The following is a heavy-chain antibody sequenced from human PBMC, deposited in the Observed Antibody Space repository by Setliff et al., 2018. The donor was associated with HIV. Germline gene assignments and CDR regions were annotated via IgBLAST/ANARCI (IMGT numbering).Heavy chain of an antibody. V-gene: IGHV4-59*01. J-gene: IGHJ6*03. CDR3: AREIGAIWAYYYHMDV. Sequence: SETLSLTCTVSGGSISSYYWTWIRPPPGKGLEWIGYLYYSGSTYYNPSLKSRVTISIDTSKNKLSPKLNSVTAADTAVYYCAREIGAIWAYYYHMDVWGKGTTVTVSS. D-gene: IGHD3-3*01. CDR2: LYYSGST. CDR1: GGSISSYY.